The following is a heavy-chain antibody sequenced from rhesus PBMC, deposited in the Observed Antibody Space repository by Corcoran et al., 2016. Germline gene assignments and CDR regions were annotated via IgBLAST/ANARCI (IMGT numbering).Heavy chain of an antibody. V-gene: IGHV4-76*01. Sequence: QVQLQESGPGVVKPSETLSLTCAVSGYSISSGYDWSWIRQPPGKGLEWIGYIYGSSGSTNCNPSLKHRVTLSKETSKNQFSLKLSSVTAADTAVYYCARRRIAAATYYFDYWGQGVLVTVSS. D-gene: IGHD6-31*01. J-gene: IGHJ4*01. CDR1: GYSISSGYD. CDR3: ARRRIAAATYYFDY. CDR2: IYGSSGST.